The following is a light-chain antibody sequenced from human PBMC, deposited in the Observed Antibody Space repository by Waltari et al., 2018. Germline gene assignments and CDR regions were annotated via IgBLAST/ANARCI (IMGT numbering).Light chain of an antibody. Sequence: SYVLTQTPSVSVAPGQKARITCGGNNRGSKSVHGYQHKPGQAPVLVVYDDSDRPSGIPERFSGSNSGNTATLTISRVEAGDEADYYCQVWDSSSDHWVFGGGTKLTVL. CDR2: DDS. J-gene: IGLJ3*02. CDR3: QVWDSSSDHWV. V-gene: IGLV3-21*02. CDR1: NRGSKS.